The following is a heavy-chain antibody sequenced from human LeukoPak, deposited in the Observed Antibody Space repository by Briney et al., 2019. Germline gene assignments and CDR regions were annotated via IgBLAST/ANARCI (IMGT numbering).Heavy chain of an antibody. J-gene: IGHJ4*02. V-gene: IGHV3-21*01. Sequence: GGSLRLSCAASGFTFSSYSMNWVRQAPGKGLEWVSSISSSSSYIYYADSVKGRFTISRDNAKNSLCLQMNSLRAEDTAVYYCARVLQRIAVAGTAFDYWGQGTLVTVSS. D-gene: IGHD6-19*01. CDR3: ARVLQRIAVAGTAFDY. CDR2: ISSSSSYI. CDR1: GFTFSSYS.